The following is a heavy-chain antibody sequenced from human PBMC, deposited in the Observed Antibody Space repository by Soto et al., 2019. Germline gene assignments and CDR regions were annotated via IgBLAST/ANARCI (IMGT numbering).Heavy chain of an antibody. J-gene: IGHJ4*02. D-gene: IGHD3-3*01. CDR1: GFIFDDFA. V-gene: IGHV3-9*01. CDR2: ISWYSDSI. Sequence: EAQLVESGGGLVQPGRSLRLSCAGSGFIFDDFAIHWVRQAPGKGLEWVSGISWYSDSIGYADSVKGRFTISRDNTKNALYLQMNSLRVEDTALYYCTKVGGLYDFWSGPLHFDLWGQGTLVTVSS. CDR3: TKVGGLYDFWSGPLHFDL.